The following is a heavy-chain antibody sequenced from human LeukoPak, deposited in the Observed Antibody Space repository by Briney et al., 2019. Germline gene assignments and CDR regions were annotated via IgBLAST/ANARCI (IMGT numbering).Heavy chain of an antibody. J-gene: IGHJ4*02. CDR2: IYYTGST. D-gene: IGHD6-13*01. CDR1: GASISSGSYY. CDR3: ARADSRNWYDSCGYFDC. Sequence: PSQTLSLTFIVSGASISSGSYYCSWLRQPPGKGLEWIGYIYYTGSTNYNPSLKTRARISLDTSKTQFFLNLRSVTAPATAVYYCARADSRNWYDSCGYFDCWGQGTLVSASS. V-gene: IGHV4-61*01.